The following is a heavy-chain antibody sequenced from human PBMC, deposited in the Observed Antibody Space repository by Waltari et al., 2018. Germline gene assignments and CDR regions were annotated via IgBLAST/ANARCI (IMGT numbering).Heavy chain of an antibody. V-gene: IGHV4-30-2*01. CDR1: GGSISSGGYS. J-gene: IGHJ3*02. CDR2: IYHSGST. CDR3: ARGGGSGTEGDAFDI. D-gene: IGHD3-10*01. Sequence: QLQLQESGSGLVKPSQTLSLTCAVSGGSISSGGYSWSWIRQPPGKGLEWIGYIYHSGSTYYNPSLKSRVTISVDRSKNHFSLKLSSVTAADTAVYYCARGGGSGTEGDAFDIWGQGTMVTVSS.